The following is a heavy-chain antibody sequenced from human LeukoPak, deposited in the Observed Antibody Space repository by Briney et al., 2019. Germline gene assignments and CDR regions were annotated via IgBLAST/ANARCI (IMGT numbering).Heavy chain of an antibody. CDR3: ARIQTITMIVVVPDAFDI. J-gene: IGHJ3*02. V-gene: IGHV3-30*03. CDR1: GFTFSSYS. D-gene: IGHD3-22*01. Sequence: GGSLRLSCAASGFTFSSYSMNWVRQAPGKGLEWVAVISYDGSSKYYADSVKGRFTISRDISKNTLYLQMNSLRAEDTAVYYCARIQTITMIVVVPDAFDIWGQGTMVTVSS. CDR2: ISYDGSSK.